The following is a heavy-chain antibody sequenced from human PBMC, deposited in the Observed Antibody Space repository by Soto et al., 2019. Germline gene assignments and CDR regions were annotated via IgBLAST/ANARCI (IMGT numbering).Heavy chain of an antibody. CDR1: GGAFSSYA. J-gene: IGHJ6*02. D-gene: IGHD6-13*01. CDR2: IIPIFGTA. CDR3: ATSSPYIVAGTAAANQYYYVMDV. Sequence: ASVKGSCRASGGAFSSYAISWGRQAPGQGLEWMGGIIPIFGTANYAQKFQGRVTITADEATSTAYMELSSLRSADTAVYYCATSSPYIVAGTAAANQYYYVMDVSGQGTTVTVSS. V-gene: IGHV1-69*01.